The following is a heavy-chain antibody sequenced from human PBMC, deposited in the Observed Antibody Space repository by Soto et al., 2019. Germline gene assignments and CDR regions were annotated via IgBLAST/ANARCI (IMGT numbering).Heavy chain of an antibody. V-gene: IGHV4-30-2*01. J-gene: IGHJ6*02. D-gene: IGHD2-15*01. CDR3: ARAPGYCSGGSCYGYYYGMDV. Sequence: PSETLSLTCAVSGGSISSGGYSWSWIRQPPGKGLEWIGYIYHSGSTYYNPSLKSRVTISVDRSKNQFSLKLSSVTAADTAVYYCARAPGYCSGGSCYGYYYGMDVWGQGTTVTVSS. CDR1: GGSISSGGYS. CDR2: IYHSGST.